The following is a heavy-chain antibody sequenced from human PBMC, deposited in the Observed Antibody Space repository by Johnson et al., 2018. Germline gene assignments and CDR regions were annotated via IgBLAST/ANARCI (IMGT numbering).Heavy chain of an antibody. J-gene: IGHJ3*02. CDR2: ISSSSSYI. CDR3: ARELAPGYRAPDGAFDI. D-gene: IGHD5-12*01. V-gene: IGHV3-21*01. CDR1: GFTFSSYS. Sequence: VQLVQSGGGLVKXGGSLRLSCAASGFTFSSYSMNWVRQAPGKGLEWVSSISSSSSYIYYADSVKGRFTISRDNAKNSLYLQMNSLRAEDTAVYYCARELAPGYRAPDGAFDIWGQGTMVTVSS.